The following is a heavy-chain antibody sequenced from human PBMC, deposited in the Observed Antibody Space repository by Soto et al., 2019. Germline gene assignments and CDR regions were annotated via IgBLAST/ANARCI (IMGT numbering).Heavy chain of an antibody. J-gene: IGHJ6*02. D-gene: IGHD5-12*01. CDR1: GGSISSDNW. Sequence: QVQLLESGPGLVKPSGALSLTCSVSGGSISSDNWWSWVRQPPGKGREWIGEIYHRGSTNYNPSLKRRVTISLDHSNNQFSPSLPSVTAADSAVYYCARHYTSGLTFYYGLDVWGRGTTVTVS. CDR3: ARHYTSGLTFYYGLDV. CDR2: IYHRGST. V-gene: IGHV4-4*02.